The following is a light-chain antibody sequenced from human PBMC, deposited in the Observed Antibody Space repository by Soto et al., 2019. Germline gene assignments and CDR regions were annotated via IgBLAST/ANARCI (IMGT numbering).Light chain of an antibody. J-gene: IGKJ2*01. CDR3: MQGTHWPPYT. Sequence: DVVMTQSPLSLPVTLGQPASISCRSSQSLKHSDGNTYLNWFQQRPGQSPRRLIYKVSIRDSGVQDRFSGSGSVTDFTLTISSVEAEDVGVYYCMQGTHWPPYTFGQGTKLEI. CDR2: KVS. CDR1: QSLKHSDGNTY. V-gene: IGKV2-30*02.